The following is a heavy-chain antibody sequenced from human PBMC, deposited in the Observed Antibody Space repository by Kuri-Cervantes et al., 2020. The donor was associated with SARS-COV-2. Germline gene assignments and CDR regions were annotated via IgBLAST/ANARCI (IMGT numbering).Heavy chain of an antibody. D-gene: IGHD3-3*01. CDR2: IYYSGGT. Sequence: GSLRLSCTVSGGSISSYYWSWIRQPPGKGLEWIGYIYYSGGTNYNPSLKSRVTISVDTSKNQFSLKLSSVTAADTAVYYCARSGGYYHYYYYMDVWGKGTTVTVSS. V-gene: IGHV4-59*08. J-gene: IGHJ6*03. CDR1: GGSISSYY. CDR3: ARSGGYYHYYYYMDV.